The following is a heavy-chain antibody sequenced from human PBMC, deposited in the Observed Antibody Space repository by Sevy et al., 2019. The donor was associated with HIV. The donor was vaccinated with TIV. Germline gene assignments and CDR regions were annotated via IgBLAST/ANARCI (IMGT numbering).Heavy chain of an antibody. J-gene: IGHJ5*02. CDR2: IYYSGST. CDR1: GGSISSYY. D-gene: IGHD6-19*01. CDR3: ARTVSFEWLGPRDGWFDP. V-gene: IGHV4-59*01. Sequence: SETLSLTCTVSGGSISSYYWSWIRQPPGKGLEWIGYIYYSGSTNYNPSLKSRVTISVGTSKNQFSLKLSSVTAADTAVYYGARTVSFEWLGPRDGWFDPWGQGTLVTVSS.